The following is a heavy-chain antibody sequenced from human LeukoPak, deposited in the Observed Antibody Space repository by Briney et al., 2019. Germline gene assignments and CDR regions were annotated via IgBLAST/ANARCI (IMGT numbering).Heavy chain of an antibody. D-gene: IGHD5-18*01. CDR3: ARAQEYSYGRYFDY. J-gene: IGHJ4*02. V-gene: IGHV4-4*02. CDR2: IYHSGST. Sequence: SETLSLTCAVSGGSISSSNWWSWVRQPPGKGLEWIGEIYHSGSTNYNPSLKSRVTISVDKSKNQFSLKLSSVTAADTAVYYCARAQEYSYGRYFDYWGQGTLVTVSS. CDR1: GGSISSSNW.